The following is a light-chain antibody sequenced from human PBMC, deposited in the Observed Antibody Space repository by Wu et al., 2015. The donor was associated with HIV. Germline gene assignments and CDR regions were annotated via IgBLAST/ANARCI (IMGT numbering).Light chain of an antibody. J-gene: IGKJ5*01. CDR1: QTIANK. CDR2: ETS. V-gene: IGKV3-15*01. Sequence: EIVMTQSPATLSVSPGQRVTLSCRASQTIANKLAWYQQRPGQGPRLLIYETSTRATGIPARFSGRGSGTEFTLTISDMRSEDFAVYYCQQYKNWPPFTFGQGTRL. CDR3: QQYKNWPPFT.